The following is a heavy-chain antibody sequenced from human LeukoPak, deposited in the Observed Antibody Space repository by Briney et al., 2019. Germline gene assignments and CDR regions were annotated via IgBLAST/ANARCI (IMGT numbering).Heavy chain of an antibody. CDR1: GFTVSSNY. V-gene: IGHV3-23*01. CDR2: ISGSGGST. J-gene: IGHJ4*02. CDR3: AKEAGSNRYFDY. Sequence: PGGSLRLSCVASGFTVSSNYMSWVRQAPGKGLEWVSAISGSGGSTYYADSVKGRFAISRDNSKNTLYLQMNSLRAEDTAVYYCAKEAGSNRYFDYWGQGTLVTVSS. D-gene: IGHD6-13*01.